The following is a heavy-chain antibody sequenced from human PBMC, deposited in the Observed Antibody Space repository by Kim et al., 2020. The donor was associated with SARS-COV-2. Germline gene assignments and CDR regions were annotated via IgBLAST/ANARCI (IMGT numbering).Heavy chain of an antibody. CDR1: GGSFSGYY. D-gene: IGHD2-2*01. CDR2: INHSGST. V-gene: IGHV4-34*01. Sequence: SETLSLTCAVYGGSFSGYYWSWIRQPPGKGLEWIGEINHSGSTNYNPSLKSRVTISVDTSKNQFSLKLSSVTAADTAVYYCARGVRRVPSRPYCSSTSCPTGWFDPWGQGTLVTVSS. CDR3: ARGVRRVPSRPYCSSTSCPTGWFDP. J-gene: IGHJ5*02.